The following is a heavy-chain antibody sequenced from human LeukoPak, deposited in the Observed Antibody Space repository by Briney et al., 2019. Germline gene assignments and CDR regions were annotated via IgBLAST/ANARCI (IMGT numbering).Heavy chain of an antibody. CDR1: GFTFSSYG. CDR3: AKDRRPVSDYYYFYMDV. J-gene: IGHJ6*03. D-gene: IGHD5/OR15-5a*01. CDR2: ISGSTTST. V-gene: IGHV3-23*01. Sequence: GGSLRLSCAASGFTFSSYGMTWVRQAPGKGLEWVSHISGSTTSTYYADSVKGRFTISRDNSKNTLYLQMNSLRAEDTAVYYCAKDRRPVSDYYYFYMDVWGKGTTVTVSS.